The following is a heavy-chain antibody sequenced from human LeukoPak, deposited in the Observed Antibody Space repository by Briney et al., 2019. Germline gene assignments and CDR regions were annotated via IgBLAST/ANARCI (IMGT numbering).Heavy chain of an antibody. D-gene: IGHD6-13*01. Sequence: PGGSLRLSCAASGFTFSSYAMHWVRQAPGKGLEWVAVISYDGSNKYYADSVKGRFTISRDNSKNTLYLQMNSLRAEDTAVYYCARDPSPIAAAVPYAFDIWGQGTMVTVSS. CDR3: ARDPSPIAAAVPYAFDI. CDR1: GFTFSSYA. J-gene: IGHJ3*02. CDR2: ISYDGSNK. V-gene: IGHV3-30-3*01.